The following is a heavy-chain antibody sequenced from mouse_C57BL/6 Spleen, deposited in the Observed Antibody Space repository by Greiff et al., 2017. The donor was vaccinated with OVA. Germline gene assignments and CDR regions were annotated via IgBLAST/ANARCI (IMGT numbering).Heavy chain of an antibody. CDR1: GYTFTDYY. CDR2: IYPGSGNN. V-gene: IGHV1-76*01. J-gene: IGHJ4*01. Sequence: VKLMESGAELVRPGASVKLSCKASGYTFTDYYINWVKQRPGQGLEWIARIYPGSGNNYYNEKFKGKATLTAEKSSSTAYMQLSSLTSEDSAVYFCAREGGNYVYYAMDYWGQGTSVTVSS. CDR3: AREGGNYVYYAMDY. D-gene: IGHD2-1*01.